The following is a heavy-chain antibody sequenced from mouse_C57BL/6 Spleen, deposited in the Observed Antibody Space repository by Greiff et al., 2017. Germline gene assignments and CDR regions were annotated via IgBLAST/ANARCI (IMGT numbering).Heavy chain of an antibody. D-gene: IGHD2-4*01. V-gene: IGHV1-80*01. CDR2: IYPGDGDT. Sequence: VMLVESGAELVKPGASVKISCKASGYAFSSYWMNWVKQRPGKGLEWIGQIYPGDGDTNYNGKFKGKATLTADKSSSTAYMQLSSLTSEDSAVYFCARSYDYPAWFAYWGQGTLVTVSA. CDR3: ARSYDYPAWFAY. CDR1: GYAFSSYW. J-gene: IGHJ3*01.